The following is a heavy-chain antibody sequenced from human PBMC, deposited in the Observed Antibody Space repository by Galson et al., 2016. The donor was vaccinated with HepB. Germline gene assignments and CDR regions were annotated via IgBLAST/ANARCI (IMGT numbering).Heavy chain of an antibody. CDR2: INPGGSTT. CDR1: GFTFSNYW. D-gene: IGHD2-15*01. J-gene: IGHJ2*01. CDR3: VREGGYCYGDSCRYFDL. Sequence: SLRLSCAASGFTFSNYWIHWVRHAPGKGLVWVSRINPGGSTTGFADSVKGRFTISRDNAKRSLYLQMNSLRVEDTAVYYCVREGGYCYGDSCRYFDLWGRGTVVTVSS. V-gene: IGHV3-74*01.